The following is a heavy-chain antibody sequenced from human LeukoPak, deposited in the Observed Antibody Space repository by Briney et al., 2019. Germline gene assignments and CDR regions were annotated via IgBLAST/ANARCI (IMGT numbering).Heavy chain of an antibody. D-gene: IGHD6-19*01. CDR2: INHSGST. V-gene: IGHV4-34*01. Sequence: SETLSLTCAVYGGSFSGYYWSWIRQPPGKGLEWIGEINHSGSTNYNPSLKSRVTISVDTSKNQFSLKLSSVTAADTAVYYCARAVSGRFDYWGQGTLVTVSS. CDR3: ARAVSGRFDY. J-gene: IGHJ4*02. CDR1: GGSFSGYY.